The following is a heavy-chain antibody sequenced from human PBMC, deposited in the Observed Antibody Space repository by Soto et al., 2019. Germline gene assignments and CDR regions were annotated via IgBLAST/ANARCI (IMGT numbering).Heavy chain of an antibody. V-gene: IGHV1-18*01. Sequence: ASVKVSCKASGYTFTSYGISWVRQAPGQGLEWMGWISAYNGNTNYAQKLQGRVTMTTDTSTSTAYMELRSLRSDDTAVYYCARMFSSSWFYDWFDPWGQGTLVTVS. J-gene: IGHJ5*02. D-gene: IGHD6-13*01. CDR1: GYTFTSYG. CDR3: ARMFSSSWFYDWFDP. CDR2: ISAYNGNT.